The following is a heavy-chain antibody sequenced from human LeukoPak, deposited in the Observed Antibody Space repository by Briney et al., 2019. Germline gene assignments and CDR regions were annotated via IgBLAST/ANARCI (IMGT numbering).Heavy chain of an antibody. V-gene: IGHV4-39*07. D-gene: IGHD3-22*01. Sequence: PSETLSLTCTVSGGSISSSSYYWGWIRQPPGKGLEWIGSIYYSGSTYYNPSLKSRVAISVDTSKNQFSLKLSSVTAADTAVYYCARDLGYYDSSVAVDYWGQGTLVAVSS. CDR1: GGSISSSSYY. CDR3: ARDLGYYDSSVAVDY. CDR2: IYYSGST. J-gene: IGHJ4*02.